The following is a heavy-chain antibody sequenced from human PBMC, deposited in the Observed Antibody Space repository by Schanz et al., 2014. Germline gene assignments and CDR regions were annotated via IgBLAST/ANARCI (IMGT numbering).Heavy chain of an antibody. V-gene: IGHV4-30-2*06. D-gene: IGHD7-27*01. CDR1: GGSMRRGAYS. CDR3: ARENLNWEAFDI. CDR2: VFHSGRP. J-gene: IGHJ3*02. Sequence: QVQLQESGSGLVTPSQTLSLTCGVSGGSMRRGAYSWNWIRQSPGKGLEWIGYVFHSGRPYYNPSFKSRVTISLDTSKNQFSLTLRYVTAADTAVYYCARENLNWEAFDIWGQGTVVTVSS.